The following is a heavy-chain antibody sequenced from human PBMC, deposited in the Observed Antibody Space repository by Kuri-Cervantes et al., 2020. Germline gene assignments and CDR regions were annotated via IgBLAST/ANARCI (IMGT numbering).Heavy chain of an antibody. CDR3: AREAFFCDDY. V-gene: IGHV3-7*04. CDR1: GFTFSSYW. Sequence: GESLKISCAASGFTFSSYWMSWVRQAPGKGLEWVANISEDGCEKSYVDSVKGRFTISRDNARNSLFLQMNSLRAEDTALYYCAREAFFCDDYWGQGTLVTVSS. CDR2: ISEDGCEK. D-gene: IGHD3-3*02. J-gene: IGHJ4*02.